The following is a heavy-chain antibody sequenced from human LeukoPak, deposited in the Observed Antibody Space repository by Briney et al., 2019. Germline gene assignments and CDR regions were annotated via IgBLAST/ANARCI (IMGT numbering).Heavy chain of an antibody. CDR3: ASDGAAGTAYFDY. Sequence: GGSLRLSCAASGFTVSSNDMSWVRQAPGKGLEWVSLIYSGRSTYYADSVKGRFTISRDNSKNTLYLQMNSLRPEDTAVYYCASDGAAGTAYFDYWGQGTLVTVSS. CDR1: GFTVSSND. J-gene: IGHJ4*02. V-gene: IGHV3-66*01. CDR2: IYSGRST. D-gene: IGHD6-19*01.